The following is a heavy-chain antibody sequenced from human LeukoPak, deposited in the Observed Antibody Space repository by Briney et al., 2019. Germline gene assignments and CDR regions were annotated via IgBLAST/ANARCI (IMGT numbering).Heavy chain of an antibody. Sequence: GGSLRLSCAASGFTFNAHAMHWVRQAPGKGLQWVGVVSYDGQTKYYEESVKGRLSTSRDNSKNTLDLHMNNLRTVDTAVYYCVRDSFITEVGSVFDFWGQGTLVTVSS. CDR2: VSYDGQTK. CDR1: GFTFNAHA. V-gene: IGHV3-30*01. J-gene: IGHJ4*02. D-gene: IGHD3-10*01. CDR3: VRDSFITEVGSVFDF.